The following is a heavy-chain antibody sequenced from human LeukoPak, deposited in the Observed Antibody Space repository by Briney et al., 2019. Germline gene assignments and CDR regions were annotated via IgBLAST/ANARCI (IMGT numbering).Heavy chain of an antibody. Sequence: SETLSLTCAVSGGSISSGGYSWSWIRQPPGKGLEWIGYIYHSGSTYYNPSLKSRVTISVDRSKNQFSLKLSSVTAADTAVYYCARGRGGYCTNGVCYNRFYYYYGMDVWGQGTTVTVPS. D-gene: IGHD2-8*01. V-gene: IGHV4-30-2*01. CDR1: GGSISSGGYS. J-gene: IGHJ6*02. CDR2: IYHSGST. CDR3: ARGRGGYCTNGVCYNRFYYYYGMDV.